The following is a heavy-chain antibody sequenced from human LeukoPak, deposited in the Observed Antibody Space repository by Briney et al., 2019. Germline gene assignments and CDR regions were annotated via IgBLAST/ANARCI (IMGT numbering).Heavy chain of an antibody. D-gene: IGHD3-22*01. J-gene: IGHJ2*01. Sequence: GSSVKVSCKASGGTFSSYAISWVRQAPGQGLEGMGGIIPIFGTANYAQKFQGRVTITADKSTSTAYMELSSLRSEDTAVYYCARVHSSGYYLYWYFDLWGRGTLVTVSS. V-gene: IGHV1-69*06. CDR1: GGTFSSYA. CDR2: IIPIFGTA. CDR3: ARVHSSGYYLYWYFDL.